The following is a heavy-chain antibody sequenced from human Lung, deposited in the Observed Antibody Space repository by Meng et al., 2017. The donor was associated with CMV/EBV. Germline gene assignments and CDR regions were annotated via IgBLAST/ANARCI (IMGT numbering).Heavy chain of an antibody. Sequence: GGSXRLXXAASGFTFSSYWMHWVRQAPGKGLVWVSRINSDGSSTSYADSVKGRFTISRDNAKNTLYLQMNSLRAEDTAVYYCARVPSYCGGDCYDAGKQPLDYXGQGXLVTVSS. CDR2: INSDGSST. CDR3: ARVPSYCGGDCYDAGKQPLDY. CDR1: GFTFSSYW. V-gene: IGHV3-74*01. J-gene: IGHJ4*02. D-gene: IGHD2-21*01.